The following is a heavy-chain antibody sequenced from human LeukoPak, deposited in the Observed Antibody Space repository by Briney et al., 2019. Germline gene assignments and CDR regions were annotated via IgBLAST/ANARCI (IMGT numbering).Heavy chain of an antibody. CDR3: ARFGVDYDMGV. V-gene: IGHV4-59*01. CDR2: IHYSGRA. CDR1: GGSISGYY. J-gene: IGHJ6*02. Sequence: SETLSLTCTVSGGSISGYYWTWVRQPPGKGLEWIGQIHYSGRADYNPSLKSRITISVDTSRNQMSLKLTSVTAADTAIYYCARFGVDYDMGVWGQGTTVTVSS. D-gene: IGHD3-16*01.